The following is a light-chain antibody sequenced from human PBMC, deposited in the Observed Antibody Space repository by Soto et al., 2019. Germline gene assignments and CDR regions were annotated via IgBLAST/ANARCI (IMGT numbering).Light chain of an antibody. J-gene: IGKJ2*01. CDR3: QRTYNASVT. Sequence: DIQLTQSPSSLSASVGDRVTITCPVSQGISSSLNWYRQKPGKDPKLLIYSASNLQSGVPSPFSGGGAGTEFTLTISSLQPGDGATYYGQRTYNASVTFGQGTKLEIK. CDR1: QGISSS. CDR2: SAS. V-gene: IGKV1-27*01.